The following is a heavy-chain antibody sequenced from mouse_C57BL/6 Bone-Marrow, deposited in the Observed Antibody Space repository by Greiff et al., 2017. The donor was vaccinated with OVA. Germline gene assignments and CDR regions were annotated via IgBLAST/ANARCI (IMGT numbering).Heavy chain of an antibody. J-gene: IGHJ2*01. CDR1: GFSLSTFGMG. D-gene: IGHD1-1*01. Sequence: QVTLKVSGPGILQPSQTLSLTCSFSGFSLSTFGMGVGWIRQPSGKGLEWLAHIWWDDDKYYNPALKSRLTISKDTSKNQVFLKIANVDTADTATYYCAREPPLYYGSSSLFDYWGQGTTLTVSS. V-gene: IGHV8-8*01. CDR2: IWWDDDK. CDR3: AREPPLYYGSSSLFDY.